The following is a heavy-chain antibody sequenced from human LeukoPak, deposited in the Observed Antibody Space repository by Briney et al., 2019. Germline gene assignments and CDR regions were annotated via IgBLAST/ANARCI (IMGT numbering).Heavy chain of an antibody. Sequence: PSETLSLTCAVYGGSFSGYYWSWIRQPPGKGLEWIGEINHSGSTNYNPSLKSRVTISVDTSKNQFSLKLSSVTAADTAVYYCARGTGLRYILTGYSPYYYGMDVWGQGTTVTVSS. V-gene: IGHV4-34*01. CDR3: ARGTGLRYILTGYSPYYYGMDV. J-gene: IGHJ6*02. D-gene: IGHD3-9*01. CDR1: GGSFSGYY. CDR2: INHSGST.